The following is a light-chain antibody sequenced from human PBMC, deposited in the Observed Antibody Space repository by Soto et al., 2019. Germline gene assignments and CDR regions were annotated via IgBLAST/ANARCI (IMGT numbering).Light chain of an antibody. CDR3: QQYNNWPRT. CDR1: QSVSSN. V-gene: IGKV3-15*01. Sequence: EIVITHSPATLSVSPGERATLYCRASQSVSSNLAWYQQKPGQAPRLLIYGASTRATGIPARFSGSGSGTEFTLTISSLQSEDFAVYYCQQYNNWPRTFGQGTKVEFK. J-gene: IGKJ1*01. CDR2: GAS.